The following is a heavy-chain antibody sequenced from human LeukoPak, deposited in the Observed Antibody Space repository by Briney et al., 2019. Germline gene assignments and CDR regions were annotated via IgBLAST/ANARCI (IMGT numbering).Heavy chain of an antibody. CDR3: ARDRRQWELVSWFDP. CDR2: IYHSGST. V-gene: IGHV4-38-2*02. CDR1: GDSISSGYY. D-gene: IGHD1-26*01. J-gene: IGHJ5*02. Sequence: SETLSLTCTVSGDSISSGYYWGWIRPPPGKGLEWMGSIYHSGSTYYNQSLKSRVTISVDTSTNQLSLQLSSVTAADTAVYYCARDRRQWELVSWFDPWGQGTLVTVSS.